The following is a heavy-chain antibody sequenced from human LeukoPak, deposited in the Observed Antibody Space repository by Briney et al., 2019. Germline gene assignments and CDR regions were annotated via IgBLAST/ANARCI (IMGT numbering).Heavy chain of an antibody. Sequence: ETLSLTCAVYGGSFSGYYWSWIRQPPGKGLEWSGEINHSGSTNYNPSLKSRVTISVDTSKNQFSLKLSSVTAADTAVYYCARGQADEDIVLMVYAILMTRSCWFDPWGQGTLVTVSS. CDR3: ARGQADEDIVLMVYAILMTRSCWFDP. V-gene: IGHV4-34*01. D-gene: IGHD2-8*01. J-gene: IGHJ5*02. CDR2: INHSGST. CDR1: GGSFSGYY.